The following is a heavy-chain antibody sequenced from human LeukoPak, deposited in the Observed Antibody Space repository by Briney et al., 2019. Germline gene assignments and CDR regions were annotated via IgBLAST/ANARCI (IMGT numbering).Heavy chain of an antibody. CDR3: ARGLDY. J-gene: IGHJ4*02. V-gene: IGHV3-48*01. CDR1: GFTFSSFS. CDR2: ISSSSGTI. Sequence: GGSLRLSCAASGFTFSSFSMNWVRQAPGKGLEWVSYISSSSGTINYADSVKGRFTISRDSAKNSLYLQMNSLRAEDTAVYYCARGLDYWGQGTPVTVSS.